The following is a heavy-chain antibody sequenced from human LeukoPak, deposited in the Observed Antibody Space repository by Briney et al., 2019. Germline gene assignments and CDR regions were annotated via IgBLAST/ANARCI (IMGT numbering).Heavy chain of an antibody. CDR2: IYSGGST. CDR1: GCTFSSYA. J-gene: IGHJ4*02. D-gene: IGHD3-10*01. V-gene: IGHV3-66*01. CDR3: ASSQLWFGDSKFDY. Sequence: PGGSLRLSCAASGCTFSSYAMHWVRQAPGKGLEWVAVIYSGGSTYYADSVKGRFTISRDNSKNTLYLQMNSLRAEDTAVYYCASSQLWFGDSKFDYWGQGTLVTVSS.